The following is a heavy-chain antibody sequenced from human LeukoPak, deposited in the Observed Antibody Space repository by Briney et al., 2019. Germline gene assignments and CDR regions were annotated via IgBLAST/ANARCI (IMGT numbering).Heavy chain of an antibody. CDR1: GYTFTGYY. CDR3: ARDPASGYYDFWSGYYTYMDV. D-gene: IGHD3-3*01. V-gene: IGHV1-2*06. CDR2: INPNSGGT. J-gene: IGHJ6*03. Sequence: ASVKVSCKASGYTFTGYYMHWVRQAPGQGLEWMGRINPNSGGTNYAQKFQGRVTMTRDTSISTAYMELSRLRSDDTAVYYCARDPASGYYDFWSGYYTYMDVWGKGTTVTVSS.